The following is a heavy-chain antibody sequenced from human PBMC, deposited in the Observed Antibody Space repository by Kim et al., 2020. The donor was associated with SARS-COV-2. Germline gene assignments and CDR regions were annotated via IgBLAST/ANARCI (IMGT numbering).Heavy chain of an antibody. V-gene: IGHV3-21*01. J-gene: IGHJ6*02. CDR3: ARVNDGFGELLWTTPTYYYYGMDV. Sequence: GGSLRLSCAASGFTFSSYSMNWVRQAPGKGLEWVSSISSSSSYIYYADSVKGRFTISRDNAKNSLYLQMNSLRAEDTAVYYCARVNDGFGELLWTTPTYYYYGMDVWGQGTTVTVSS. D-gene: IGHD3-10*01. CDR2: ISSSSSYI. CDR1: GFTFSSYS.